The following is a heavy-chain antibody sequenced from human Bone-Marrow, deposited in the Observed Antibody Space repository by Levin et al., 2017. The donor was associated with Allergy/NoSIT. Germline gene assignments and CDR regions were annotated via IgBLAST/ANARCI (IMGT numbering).Heavy chain of an antibody. V-gene: IGHV3-30-3*01. CDR1: GFTFSSYA. CDR3: ARDLYMVRGASYCYGMDV. CDR2: ISYDGSNK. Sequence: GESLKISCAASGFTFSSYAMHWVRQTPGKGLEWVAVISYDGSNKYYADSVKGRFTISRDNSKNTLYLQMNSLRAEDTAVYYCARDLYMVRGASYCYGMDVWGQGTTVTVSS. D-gene: IGHD3-10*01. J-gene: IGHJ6*02.